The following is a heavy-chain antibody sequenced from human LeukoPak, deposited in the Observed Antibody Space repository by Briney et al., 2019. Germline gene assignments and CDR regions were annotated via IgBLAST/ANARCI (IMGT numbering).Heavy chain of an antibody. D-gene: IGHD1-1*01. CDR1: GFTFSSYW. J-gene: IGHJ6*03. V-gene: IGHV3-7*01. Sequence: GGSLRLSCAASGFTFSSYWMSWVRQAPGKGLEWVANIKQDGSENYYVDSVKGRFTISRDNAKNSLYLQMNSLRAEDTAVYYCARDRLLEDRDYSSYYYMDVWGKGTTVTVSS. CDR3: ARDRLLEDRDYSSYYYMDV. CDR2: IKQDGSEN.